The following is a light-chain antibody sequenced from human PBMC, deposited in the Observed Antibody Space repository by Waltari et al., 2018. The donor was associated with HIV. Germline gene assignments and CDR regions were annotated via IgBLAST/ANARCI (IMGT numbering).Light chain of an antibody. CDR2: QDT. CDR3: QAWDSSTCV. CDR1: KLGDKY. J-gene: IGLJ2*01. Sequence: SYDLTQPPSVSVSPGQPANITCSGDKLGDKYACWYQRKPGQSPVLVIYQDTKRPSGSPERVSGSNSGNTASLTISGTQAMDEADYYCQAWDSSTCVFGGGTKLTVL. V-gene: IGLV3-1*01.